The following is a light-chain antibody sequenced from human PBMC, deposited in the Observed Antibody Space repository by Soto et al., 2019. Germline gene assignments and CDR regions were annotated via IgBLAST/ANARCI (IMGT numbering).Light chain of an antibody. CDR3: QQYKNWPLT. CDR2: GAS. CDR1: QSVSSN. Sequence: EIVMTQSPATLSVSPGERATLSCRASQSVSSNLAWYQQKPGQAPRLLIYGASTRATGIPATFSASGSGTEFTLTISSLQSEDFAVYYCQQYKNWPLTFGGETKVEIK. V-gene: IGKV3-15*01. J-gene: IGKJ4*01.